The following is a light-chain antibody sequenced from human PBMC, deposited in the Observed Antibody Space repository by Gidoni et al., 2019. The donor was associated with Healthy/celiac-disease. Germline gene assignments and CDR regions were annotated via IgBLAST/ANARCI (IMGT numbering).Light chain of an antibody. CDR3: QQSYSTPYT. V-gene: IGKV1-39*01. J-gene: IGKJ2*01. Sequence: DSQMTQSPSSLSASVGDRVTITCRASQSISSYLNWYQQKRGKAPKLLIYAASSLQSGVPSRFSGSGSGTDFTLTISSLQPEDFATYYCQQSYSTPYTFGQGTKLEI. CDR1: QSISSY. CDR2: AAS.